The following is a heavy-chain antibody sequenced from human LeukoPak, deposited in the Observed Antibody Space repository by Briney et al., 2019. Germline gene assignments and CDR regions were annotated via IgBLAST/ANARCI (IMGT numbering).Heavy chain of an antibody. CDR3: ARKYYYDSSGYYYEATAGGAFDI. Sequence: SVKASCKASGGTFSSYAISWVRQAPGQGLEWMGRIIPIFGTANYAQKFQGRVTITTDESTSTAYMELSSLRSEDTAVYYCARKYYYDSSGYYYEATAGGAFDIWGQGTMVTVSS. CDR1: GGTFSSYA. CDR2: IIPIFGTA. J-gene: IGHJ3*02. D-gene: IGHD3-22*01. V-gene: IGHV1-69*05.